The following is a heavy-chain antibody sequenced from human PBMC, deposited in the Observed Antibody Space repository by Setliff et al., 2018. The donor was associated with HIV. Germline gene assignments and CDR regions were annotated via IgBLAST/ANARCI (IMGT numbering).Heavy chain of an antibody. D-gene: IGHD2-15*01. J-gene: IGHJ4*02. CDR1: GGSISSSSYY. Sequence: PSETLSLTCTVSGGSISSSSYYWGWIRQPPGKGLERIGSIDYSGSTYYNPSLKSRVTISVDTSKSQFSLKLSSVTAADTAVYYCARGTMLVVAATPGRQWRAHFDYWGQGTLVTVSS. CDR3: ARGTMLVVAATPGRQWRAHFDY. V-gene: IGHV4-39*07. CDR2: IDYSGST.